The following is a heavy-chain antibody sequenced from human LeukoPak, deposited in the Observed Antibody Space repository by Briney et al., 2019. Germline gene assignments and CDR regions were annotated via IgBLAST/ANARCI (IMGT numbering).Heavy chain of an antibody. D-gene: IGHD6-6*01. CDR1: GGSISSYY. CDR2: INHSGST. J-gene: IGHJ4*02. V-gene: IGHV4-34*01. Sequence: PSETLSLTCTVSGGSISSYYWSWIRQPPGKGLEWIGEINHSGSTNYNPSLKSRVTISVDTSKNQFSLKLSSVTAADTAVYYCARGPSYSSSRRGDYWGQGTLVTVSS. CDR3: ARGPSYSSSRRGDY.